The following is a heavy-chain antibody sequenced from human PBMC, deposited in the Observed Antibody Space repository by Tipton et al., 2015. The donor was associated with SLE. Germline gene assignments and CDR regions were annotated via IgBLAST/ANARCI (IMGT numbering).Heavy chain of an antibody. J-gene: IGHJ6*03. Sequence: TLSLTCTVSGGSISSSSYYWSWIRQPPGKGLEWIGEINHSRSTNYNPSLKSRVTISVDTSKNQFSLKLSSVTAADTAVYYCARGQLRYFEPRYYFMDVWGKGTTVTVSS. V-gene: IGHV4-39*07. CDR2: INHSRST. CDR1: GGSISSSSYY. CDR3: ARGQLRYFEPRYYFMDV. D-gene: IGHD3-9*01.